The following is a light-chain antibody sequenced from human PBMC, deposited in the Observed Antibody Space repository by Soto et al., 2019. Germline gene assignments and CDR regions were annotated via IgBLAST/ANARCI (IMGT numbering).Light chain of an antibody. CDR3: CSYAGSRV. CDR1: SSDVGSYNL. V-gene: IGLV2-23*01. J-gene: IGLJ3*02. CDR2: EGS. Sequence: QSALTQPASVSGSPGQSITISCTGTSSDVGSYNLVSWYQQHPGKAPKLMIYEGSKRPSGVSNRFSGSKSGNTASLTISGLQAEDEADYYCCSYAGSRVFGGGTKLTCL.